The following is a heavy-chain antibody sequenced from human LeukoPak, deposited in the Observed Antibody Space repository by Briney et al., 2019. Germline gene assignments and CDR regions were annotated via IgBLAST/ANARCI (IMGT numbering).Heavy chain of an antibody. CDR1: GFTFSTYN. J-gene: IGHJ6*04. V-gene: IGHV3-21*01. CDR2: ITSTSSYM. D-gene: IGHD3-10*02. Sequence: GGSLRLSCAASGFTFSTYNMNWVRQAPGKGLEWVSSITSTSSYMYYADSVKGRFTISRDNAQNSLYLQMNSLRAEDTAVYYCAELGITMIGGVWGKGTTVTIPS. CDR3: AELGITMIGGV.